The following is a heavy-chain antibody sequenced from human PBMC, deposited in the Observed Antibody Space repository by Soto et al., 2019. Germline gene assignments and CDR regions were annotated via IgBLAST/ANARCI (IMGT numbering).Heavy chain of an antibody. CDR3: ARDLVAYYYDSSGHY. J-gene: IGHJ4*02. Sequence: QVQLVLSGAEVKKPGASVKVSCKASGYTFTSYGISWVRQAPGQGLEWMGWINAYNGNTNYAEKLQGRVTMTTDTSTSTAYMELRSLRSDDTAVYYCARDLVAYYYDSSGHYWGQVILATVSS. CDR1: GYTFTSYG. V-gene: IGHV1-18*01. CDR2: INAYNGNT. D-gene: IGHD3-22*01.